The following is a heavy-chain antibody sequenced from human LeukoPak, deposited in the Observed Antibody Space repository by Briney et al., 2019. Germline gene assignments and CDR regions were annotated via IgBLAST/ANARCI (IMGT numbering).Heavy chain of an antibody. CDR1: GYTFTSYG. J-gene: IGHJ4*02. D-gene: IGHD4-17*01. CDR3: ARVGYGDPRQIHFDY. Sequence: GASVKVSCKASGYTFTSYGISWVRQAPGQGLEWMGWISAYNGNTNYAQKLQGRVTMTTDTSTSTAYMELRSLRSDDTAVYYCARVGYGDPRQIHFDYWGQGTLVTVSS. V-gene: IGHV1-18*01. CDR2: ISAYNGNT.